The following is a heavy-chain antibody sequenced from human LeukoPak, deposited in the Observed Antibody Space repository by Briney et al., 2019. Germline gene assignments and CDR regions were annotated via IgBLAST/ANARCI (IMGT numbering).Heavy chain of an antibody. J-gene: IGHJ5*02. Sequence: GGSLRLSCAASGFTFSSYWMHWVRQAPGKGLEGVAVISYDGSNKYYADSVKGRFTISRDNSKNTLYLQMNSLRAEDTAVYYCARGSRFGEFSWFDPRGQGILVTVSS. CDR2: ISYDGSNK. CDR3: ARGSRFGEFSWFDP. D-gene: IGHD3-10*01. V-gene: IGHV3-30*03. CDR1: GFTFSSYW.